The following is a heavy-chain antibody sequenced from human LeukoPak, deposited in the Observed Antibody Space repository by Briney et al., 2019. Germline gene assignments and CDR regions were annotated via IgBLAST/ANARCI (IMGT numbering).Heavy chain of an antibody. Sequence: GGSLRLSCAATGFTFADYGMNWVRQAPGKGLEWVSGINWNGGRTGYVDSVKGRFTISRDNAKNSLYLQMNSLRAEDTALYYCARDQGATGSCYEGEGYWGQGTLVTVSS. CDR2: INWNGGRT. CDR1: GFTFADYG. D-gene: IGHD2-15*01. CDR3: ARDQGATGSCYEGEGY. J-gene: IGHJ4*02. V-gene: IGHV3-20*04.